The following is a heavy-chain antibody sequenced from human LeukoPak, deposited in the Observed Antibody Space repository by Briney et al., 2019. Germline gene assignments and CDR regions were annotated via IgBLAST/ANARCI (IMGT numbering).Heavy chain of an antibody. D-gene: IGHD3-22*01. CDR1: GGAFSGCC. J-gene: IGHJ4*02. Sequence: SETLSLTCAVYGGAFSGCCWSWIRQPPGKGLEWIGEINHSGSTDYNPSLKSRVTMSVDTSRNQFSLRLSSVTAADTAVYYCARKNITMIKGTLFDYWGQGILVTVSS. V-gene: IGHV4-34*01. CDR3: ARKNITMIKGTLFDY. CDR2: INHSGST.